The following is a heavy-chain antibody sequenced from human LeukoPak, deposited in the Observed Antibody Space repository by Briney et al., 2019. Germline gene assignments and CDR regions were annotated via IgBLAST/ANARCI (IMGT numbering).Heavy chain of an antibody. V-gene: IGHV3-64D*06. D-gene: IGHD3-10*01. Sequence: PGGSLRLSCAASGFMFDDYGMSWVRQAPGKGLEYVSAISSNGGSTYYADSVKGRFTISRDNSRNTLHLQMSSLRVEDTAVYYCVKDSSSGSYFDYWGQGTLVTVSS. CDR3: VKDSSSGSYFDY. J-gene: IGHJ4*02. CDR2: ISSNGGST. CDR1: GFMFDDYG.